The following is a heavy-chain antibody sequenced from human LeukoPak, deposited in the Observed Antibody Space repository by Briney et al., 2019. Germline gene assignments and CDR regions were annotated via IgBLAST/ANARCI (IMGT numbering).Heavy chain of an antibody. CDR2: INHSGST. V-gene: IGHV4-34*01. CDR3: ARGQGDCSGGSCYLFDY. Sequence: SETLSLTCAVYGGSFSGYYWSWIRQPPGKGLEWIGDINHSGSTNYNPSLKSRVTISVDTSKNQFSLKLSSVTAADTAVYHCARGQGDCSGGSCYLFDYWGQGTLVTVSS. J-gene: IGHJ4*02. CDR1: GGSFSGYY. D-gene: IGHD2-15*01.